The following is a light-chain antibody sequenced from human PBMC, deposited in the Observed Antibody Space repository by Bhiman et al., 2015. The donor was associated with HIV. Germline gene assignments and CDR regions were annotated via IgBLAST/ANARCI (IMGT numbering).Light chain of an antibody. CDR2: DVS. CDR3: SSYTSSSTWV. Sequence: QSALTQPASVSGSPGQSITISCTGTSSDVGGYNFVSWYQQRPGKAPQLMIYDVSKRPSGVSNRFSGSKSANTASLTISGLQAEDEADYYCSSYTSSSTWVFGGGTKLTVL. CDR1: SSDVGGYNF. V-gene: IGLV2-14*01. J-gene: IGLJ3*02.